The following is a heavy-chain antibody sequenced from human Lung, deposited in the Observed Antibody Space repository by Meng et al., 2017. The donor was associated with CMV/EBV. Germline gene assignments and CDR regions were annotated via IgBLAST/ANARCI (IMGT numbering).Heavy chain of an antibody. CDR1: GYTFTSYG. D-gene: IGHD2-2*01. J-gene: IGHJ4*02. CDR2: ISAYNGNT. V-gene: IGHV1-18*01. Sequence: SVXVSXXASGYTFTSYGISWVRQAPGQGLEWMGWISAYNGNTNYAQKLQGRVTMTTDTSTSTAYMELRSLRSDGTAVYYCARNRYCSSTSCYFDYWGQGTLVTVSS. CDR3: ARNRYCSSTSCYFDY.